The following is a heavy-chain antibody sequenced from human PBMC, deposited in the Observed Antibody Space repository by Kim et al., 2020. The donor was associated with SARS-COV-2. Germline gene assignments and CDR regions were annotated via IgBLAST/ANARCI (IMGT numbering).Heavy chain of an antibody. Sequence: RGRITNSRDNAKNSLYLQMNSLRAEDTAVYYCARHAPYYYDSSGYLLDYWGQGTLVTVSS. V-gene: IGHV3-11*06. CDR3: ARHAPYYYDSSGYLLDY. D-gene: IGHD3-22*01. J-gene: IGHJ4*02.